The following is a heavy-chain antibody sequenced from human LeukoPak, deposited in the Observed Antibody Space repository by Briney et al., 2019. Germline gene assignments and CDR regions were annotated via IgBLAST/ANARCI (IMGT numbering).Heavy chain of an antibody. CDR1: GFTFTSYA. J-gene: IGHJ4*02. CDR2: ITGSGGTT. CDR3: AKMQGYFDY. Sequence: PGGSLGLSCAASGFTFTSYAMSWVRQAPGKGLEWVSAITGSGGTTYYADFVKGRFTISGDNSKNTLYLQMNGLRVEDTAVYYCAKMQGYFDYWGQGTLVTVSS. V-gene: IGHV3-23*01.